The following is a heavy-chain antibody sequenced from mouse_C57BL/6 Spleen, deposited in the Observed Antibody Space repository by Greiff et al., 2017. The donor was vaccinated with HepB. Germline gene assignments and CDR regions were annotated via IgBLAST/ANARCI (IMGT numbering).Heavy chain of an antibody. CDR3: AREGYCGMDYYAMDY. D-gene: IGHD2-14*01. CDR1: GYAFSSSW. Sequence: QVQLQQSGPELVKPGASVKISCKASGYAFSSSWMNWVKQRPGKGLEWIGRIYPGDGDTNYNGKFKGKATLTADKSSSTAYMQLSSLTSEDSAVYFCAREGYCGMDYYAMDYWGQGTTLTVSS. V-gene: IGHV1-82*01. CDR2: IYPGDGDT. J-gene: IGHJ4*01.